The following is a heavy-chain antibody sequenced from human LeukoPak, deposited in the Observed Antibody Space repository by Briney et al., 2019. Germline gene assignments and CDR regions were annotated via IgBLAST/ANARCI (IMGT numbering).Heavy chain of an antibody. CDR2: IYYSGTT. V-gene: IGHV4-59*02. D-gene: IGHD3-22*01. CDR1: GGSVSSYY. CDR3: ARFDNFDTSGYFISGWFDP. Sequence: SETLSLTCTVSGGSVSSYYWSWIRQPPGKGLEWIGYIYYSGTTNYNPSLKSRVTISVDTSKNQFSLKLSSVTAADTAVYYCARFDNFDTSGYFISGWFDPWGQGTLVTVSS. J-gene: IGHJ5*02.